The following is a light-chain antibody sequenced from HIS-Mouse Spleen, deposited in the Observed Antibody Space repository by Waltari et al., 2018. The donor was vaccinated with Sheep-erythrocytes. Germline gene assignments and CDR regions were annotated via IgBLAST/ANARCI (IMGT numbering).Light chain of an antibody. CDR2: EGS. Sequence: QSALTQPASVSGSPGQSITISCTGTSSDVGSYNLVSWYQQHPAKAPKLRIYEGSKRPSGVSIRFAGSKSGNTASLTICGLQAEDEADYSCCSYAGSSTPWVFGGGTKLTVL. V-gene: IGLV2-23*01. CDR3: CSYAGSSTPWV. CDR1: SSDVGSYNL. J-gene: IGLJ3*02.